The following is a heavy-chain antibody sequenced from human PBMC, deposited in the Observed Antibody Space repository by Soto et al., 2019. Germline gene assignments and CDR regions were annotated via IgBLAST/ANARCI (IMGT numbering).Heavy chain of an antibody. CDR1: GGSFSGYY. Sequence: QVQLQQWGAGLLKPSETLSLTCAVYGGSFSGYYWSWIRQPPGKGLEWMGESNHAGSTKYKPSLKSRVTLSVATSKNQFTLKLSSVTAADTAVYYCARKTRRITIFGVVIMNWYFDLWGRGTLVTVSS. CDR2: SNHAGST. CDR3: ARKTRRITIFGVVIMNWYFDL. D-gene: IGHD3-3*01. V-gene: IGHV4-34*01. J-gene: IGHJ2*01.